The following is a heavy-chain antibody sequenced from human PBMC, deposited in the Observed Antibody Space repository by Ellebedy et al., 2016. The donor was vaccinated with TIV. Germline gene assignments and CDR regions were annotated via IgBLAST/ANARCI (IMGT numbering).Heavy chain of an antibody. D-gene: IGHD3-16*01. CDR3: VSSASMDAFDL. CDR1: GGSLSDNY. CDR2: LYYTGST. V-gene: IGHV4-59*01. J-gene: IGHJ3*01. Sequence: SETLSLTCAVSGGSLSDNYWTWIRQAPGKGLEWIGYLYYTGSTNYNPSLKSRVTISVNTPRNQFSLKLSSVTTVDTAVYYCVSSASMDAFDLWGQGTMVTVSS.